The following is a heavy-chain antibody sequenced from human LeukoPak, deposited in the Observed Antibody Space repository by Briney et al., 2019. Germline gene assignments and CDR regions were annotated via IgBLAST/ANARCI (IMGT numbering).Heavy chain of an antibody. J-gene: IGHJ4*02. CDR3: AREPILGGRNFDY. CDR1: GGSISSGSYY. CDR2: IYTSGST. Sequence: SETLSLTCTVSGGSISSGSYYWSWIRQPAWKGLEWIGRIYTSGSTNYNPSLKSRVTISVDTSKNQFSLKLSSVTAADTAVYYCAREPILGGRNFDYWGQGTLVTVSS. V-gene: IGHV4-61*02. D-gene: IGHD2-15*01.